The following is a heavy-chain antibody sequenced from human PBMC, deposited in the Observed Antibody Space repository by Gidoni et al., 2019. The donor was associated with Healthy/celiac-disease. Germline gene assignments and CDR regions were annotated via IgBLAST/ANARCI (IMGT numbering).Heavy chain of an antibody. Sequence: QMQLVQSGPEVKKPGTSVKVSCMASGFTFTSSAVQWVRQARGQRLEWIGCIVVGSGNTNYAQKFQERVTITRDMSTSTAYMELSSLRSEDTAVYYCAAGSVVVVAAQHWGQGTLVTVSS. CDR3: AAGSVVVVAAQH. D-gene: IGHD2-15*01. J-gene: IGHJ4*02. CDR2: IVVGSGNT. V-gene: IGHV1-58*01. CDR1: GFTFTSSA.